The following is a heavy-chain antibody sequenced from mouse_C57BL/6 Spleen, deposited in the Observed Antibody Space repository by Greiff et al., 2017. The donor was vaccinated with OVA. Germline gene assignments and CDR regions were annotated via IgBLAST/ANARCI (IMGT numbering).Heavy chain of an antibody. D-gene: IGHD1-1*01. J-gene: IGHJ2*01. CDR2: ISYDGSN. Sequence: VQLQQSGPGLVKPSQSLSLTCSVTGYSITSGYYWNWIRQFPGNKLEWMGYISYDGSNNYNPSLKNRISITRDTSTNQFFLKLNSVTTEDTATYYCAREGGSSSLFDYWGQGTTLTVSS. CDR1: GYSITSGYY. V-gene: IGHV3-6*01. CDR3: AREGGSSSLFDY.